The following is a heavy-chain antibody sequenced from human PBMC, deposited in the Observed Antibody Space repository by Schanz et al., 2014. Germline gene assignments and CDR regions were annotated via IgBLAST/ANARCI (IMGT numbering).Heavy chain of an antibody. CDR1: GGSISSYY. CDR3: ARHLPGGYNNHGWFDP. CDR2: RDSSGST. Sequence: QVQLRESGPGLVKPSETLSLTCTVSGGSISSYYWSWIRQPPGKGLEWIGHRDSSGSTKYNPSLKSRGHISVATSKNQSPQKCGSVTAADTAVYYCARHLPGGYNNHGWFDPWGQGTLVTVSS. J-gene: IGHJ5*02. D-gene: IGHD4-4*01. V-gene: IGHV4-59*08.